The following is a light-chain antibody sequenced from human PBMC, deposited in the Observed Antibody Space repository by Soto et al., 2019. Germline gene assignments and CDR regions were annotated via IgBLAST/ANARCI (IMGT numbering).Light chain of an antibody. Sequence: AIQLTQSPSSLSASVGDRVTITCRASQGIRDDLAWFQQKPGKAPNLLIYAASDLHTGVPSRFRGSGSGTDLTLTITNLQAEDFATYYCLKYSNYPWTFGQGTKVDIK. CDR3: LKYSNYPWT. CDR2: AAS. V-gene: IGKV1-6*01. J-gene: IGKJ1*01. CDR1: QGIRDD.